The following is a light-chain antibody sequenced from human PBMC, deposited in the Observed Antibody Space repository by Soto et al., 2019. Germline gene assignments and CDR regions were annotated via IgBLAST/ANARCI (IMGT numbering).Light chain of an antibody. J-gene: IGKJ2*01. CDR1: QGISSY. CDR2: AAC. V-gene: IGKV1-9*01. CDR3: QQLNSYPRT. Sequence: IQLTQSPSSLSASVGDRVTITCRASQGISSYLAWYQQKPGKAPKLLIYAACTLQSGVPSRFSGSGSGTYFTLTISSLEPEDFADYYCQQLNSYPRTFGQGTKLEIK.